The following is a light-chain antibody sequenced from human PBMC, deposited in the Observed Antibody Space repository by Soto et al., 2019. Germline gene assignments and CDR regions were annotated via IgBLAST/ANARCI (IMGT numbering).Light chain of an antibody. Sequence: DIQMAQSPSTVSASVGDRVTITCRASQSISSWLAWYQQKPGKAPKLLIYDASSLESGVPSRFSGSGSGTEFTLTISSLQPDDFATYYYQQYNSYTWTFGQGTKVDIK. V-gene: IGKV1-5*01. CDR3: QQYNSYTWT. J-gene: IGKJ1*01. CDR1: QSISSW. CDR2: DAS.